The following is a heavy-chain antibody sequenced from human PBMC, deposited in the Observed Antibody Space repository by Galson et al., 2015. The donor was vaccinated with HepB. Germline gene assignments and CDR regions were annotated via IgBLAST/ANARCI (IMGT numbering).Heavy chain of an antibody. V-gene: IGHV3-66*01. Sequence: SLRLSCAASGSTVSSNYMSWVRQAPGKGLEWVSVIYSGGSTYYADSVKGRFTISRDNSKNTLYLQMNSLRAEDTAVYYCARAYLRGREVDYYGMDVWGQGTTVTVSS. CDR2: IYSGGST. CDR3: ARAYLRGREVDYYGMDV. CDR1: GSTVSSNY. D-gene: IGHD3-16*01. J-gene: IGHJ6*02.